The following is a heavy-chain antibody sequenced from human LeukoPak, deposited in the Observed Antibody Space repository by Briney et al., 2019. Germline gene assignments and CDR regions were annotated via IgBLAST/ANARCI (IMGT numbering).Heavy chain of an antibody. CDR3: ARSLMVRGVINWFDP. D-gene: IGHD3-10*01. J-gene: IGHJ5*02. CDR1: GYTFTSYY. V-gene: IGHV1-46*01. CDR2: INPSGGST. Sequence: ASVKVSCKASGYTFTSYYMHWVRQAPGQGLEWMGIINPSGGSTSYAQKFQGRVTMTRDTSISTAYMELSRLRSDDTAVYYCARSLMVRGVINWFDPWGQGTLVTVSS.